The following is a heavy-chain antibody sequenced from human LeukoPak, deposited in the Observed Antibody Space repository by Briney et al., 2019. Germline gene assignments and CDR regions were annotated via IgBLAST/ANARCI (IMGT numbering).Heavy chain of an antibody. Sequence: GASVKVSCKASGYTFTSYAMNWVRQAPGQGLEWMGWINTNTGNPTYAQGFTGRFVFSLDTSVSTAYLQISSLKAEDTAVYYCARDDYDILTGYYAAADAFYIWGQGTMVTVSS. CDR2: INTNTGNP. CDR3: ARDDYDILTGYYAAADAFYI. V-gene: IGHV7-4-1*02. D-gene: IGHD3-9*01. J-gene: IGHJ3*02. CDR1: GYTFTSYA.